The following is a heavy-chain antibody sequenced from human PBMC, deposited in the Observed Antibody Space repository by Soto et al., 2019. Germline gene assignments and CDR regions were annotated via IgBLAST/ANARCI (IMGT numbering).Heavy chain of an antibody. CDR2: IWYDGSNK. J-gene: IGHJ3*02. V-gene: IGHV3-33*01. CDR3: ARDTARGIVVAGDAFDI. D-gene: IGHD2-21*01. CDR1: GFTFSSYG. Sequence: SGGSLSLSCAASGFTFSSYGMHRVRQAPGKGLEWVAVIWYDGSNKYYADSVKGRFTISRDNSKNTLYLQMNSLRAEDTAVYYCARDTARGIVVAGDAFDIWGQGTMVTVSS.